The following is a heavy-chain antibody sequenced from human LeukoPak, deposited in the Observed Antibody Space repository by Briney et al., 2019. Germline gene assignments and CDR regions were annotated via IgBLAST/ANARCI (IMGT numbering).Heavy chain of an antibody. CDR2: IIPIFGKT. D-gene: IGHD2-15*01. Sequence: SVKVSCKAPGGTFSTYAIHWVRQAPGQGPEWMGRIIPIFGKTNYAQKLQGRVTITADKTTNTAYMELSSLRSEDTAVYFCARGGYCTGGSCFEYYYYYMDVWGKGTTVTVSS. V-gene: IGHV1-69*04. J-gene: IGHJ6*03. CDR3: ARGGYCTGGSCFEYYYYYMDV. CDR1: GGTFSTYA.